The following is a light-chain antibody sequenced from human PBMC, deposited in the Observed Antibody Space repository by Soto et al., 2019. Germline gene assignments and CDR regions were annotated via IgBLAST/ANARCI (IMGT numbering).Light chain of an antibody. CDR2: AAS. Sequence: DIQMTQSPSTLPAFAGDRVTITCRASQSIGISLAWYQQKEGKAPKLLIYAASSFPSGVPSRFSGSGSGTEFTLTISSLQPDDVAAYCCQQYETYPWTFGHGTKVEIK. V-gene: IGKV1-5*01. CDR1: QSIGIS. CDR3: QQYETYPWT. J-gene: IGKJ1*01.